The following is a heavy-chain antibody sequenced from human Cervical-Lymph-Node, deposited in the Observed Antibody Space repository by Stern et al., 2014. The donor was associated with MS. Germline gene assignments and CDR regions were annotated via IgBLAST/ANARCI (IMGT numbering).Heavy chain of an antibody. Sequence: VQLVESGAEVKKPGASVMVSCKASGYTFTGYYMHWVRQAPGQGLEWMGWINPNSGGTNYAQKFQGWVTMTRDTSISTAYMELSRLRSDDTAVYYCARSPPSGWCPDYWGQGTLVTVSS. CDR1: GYTFTGYY. D-gene: IGHD6-19*01. V-gene: IGHV1-2*04. J-gene: IGHJ4*02. CDR2: INPNSGGT. CDR3: ARSPPSGWCPDY.